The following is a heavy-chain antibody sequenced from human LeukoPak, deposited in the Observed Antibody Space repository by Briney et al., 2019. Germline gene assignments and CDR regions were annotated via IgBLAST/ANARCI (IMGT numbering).Heavy chain of an antibody. D-gene: IGHD6-19*01. CDR2: ISSGSTYM. V-gene: IGHV3-21*01. Sequence: GGSLRLSCVASGFTFSTYNMNWVRQAPGKGLEWVSSISSGSTYMYYADSVKGRFTISRDNAENSLYLQMNSLRAEDTAVYYCARSLSGWLFDYWGQGTLVTVSS. CDR3: ARSLSGWLFDY. J-gene: IGHJ4*02. CDR1: GFTFSTYN.